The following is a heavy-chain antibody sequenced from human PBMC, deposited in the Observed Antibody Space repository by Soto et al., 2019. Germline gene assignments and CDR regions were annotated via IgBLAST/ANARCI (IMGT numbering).Heavy chain of an antibody. J-gene: IGHJ4*02. CDR2: ISPSGSYM. V-gene: IGHV3-21*01. Sequence: GGSLRLSCAASGFIFNTYSMDWVRQAPGKGLEWVASISPSGSYMYYGDSLKGRFTVSRDNAKNSLYLQMDSLRADDTAIYYCARFGLVPFDCWGQVTLVTVSS. D-gene: IGHD3-3*01. CDR3: ARFGLVPFDC. CDR1: GFIFNTYS.